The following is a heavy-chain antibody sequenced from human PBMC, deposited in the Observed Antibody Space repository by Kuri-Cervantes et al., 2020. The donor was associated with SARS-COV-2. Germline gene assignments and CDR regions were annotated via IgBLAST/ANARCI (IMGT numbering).Heavy chain of an antibody. J-gene: IGHJ6*03. CDR3: ARDGRVYYDFWSGYPPGVHYYYMDV. D-gene: IGHD3-3*01. Sequence: SVKVSCKASGGTFSSYAISWVRQAPGQGLEWMGRIIPILGTANYAQKFQGRVTITADKSTSTAYMELSSLRSEDTAVYYCARDGRVYYDFWSGYPPGVHYYYMDVWGKGTTVTVSS. CDR1: GGTFSSYA. V-gene: IGHV1-69*04. CDR2: IIPILGTA.